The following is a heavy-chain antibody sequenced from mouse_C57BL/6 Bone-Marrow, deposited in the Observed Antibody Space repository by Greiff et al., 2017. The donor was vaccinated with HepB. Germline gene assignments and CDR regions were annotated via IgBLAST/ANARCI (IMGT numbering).Heavy chain of an antibody. V-gene: IGHV5-12*01. D-gene: IGHD1-1*01. CDR1: GFTFSDYY. J-gene: IGHJ4*01. Sequence: EVQLVESGGGLVQPGGSLKLSCAASGFTFSDYYMYWVRQTPEKRLEWVAYISNGGGSTYYPDTVKGRFTISRDNAKNTLYLQMSRLKSEDTAMYYCARPVKDWGQGTSVTVSS. CDR3: ARPVKD. CDR2: ISNGGGST.